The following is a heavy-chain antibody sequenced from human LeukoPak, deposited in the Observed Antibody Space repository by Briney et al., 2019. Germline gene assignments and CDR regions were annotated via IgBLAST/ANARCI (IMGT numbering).Heavy chain of an antibody. J-gene: IGHJ4*02. CDR3: ARSGLSRFDY. V-gene: IGHV3-30*03. CDR2: ISYDGSNK. CDR1: GFTVSSNY. D-gene: IGHD4/OR15-4a*01. Sequence: GGSLRLSCAASGFTVSSNYMSWVRQAPGKGLEWVAVISYDGSNKYYADSVKGRFTISRDNSKNTLYLQMNSLRAEDTAVYYCARSGLSRFDYWGQGTLVTVSS.